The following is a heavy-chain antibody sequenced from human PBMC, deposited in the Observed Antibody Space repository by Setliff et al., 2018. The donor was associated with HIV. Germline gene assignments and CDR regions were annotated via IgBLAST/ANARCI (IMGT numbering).Heavy chain of an antibody. CDR1: GGSISSSNYY. D-gene: IGHD6-13*01. CDR3: ARVSSSYYFLGAFDS. V-gene: IGHV4-39*07. CDR2: IYYSGST. J-gene: IGHJ4*02. Sequence: SETLSLTCTVSGGSISSSNYYWGWIRQPPGKGLEWIGSIYYSGSTNYNPSLKSRVTISIDTSKNQFSLKLRSATATDTALYYCARVSSSYYFLGAFDSWGQGTLVTVSS.